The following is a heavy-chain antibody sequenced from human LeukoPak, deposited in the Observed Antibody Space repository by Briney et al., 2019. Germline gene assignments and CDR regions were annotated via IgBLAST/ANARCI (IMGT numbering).Heavy chain of an antibody. J-gene: IGHJ6*03. D-gene: IGHD6-13*01. Sequence: SETLSLTCNVSGGSITTRSYYWGWIRQPPGKGLEWIGSIYHSGSTYYNPSLKSRVTISVDTSKNQFSLKLSSVTAADTAVYYCARAYSSSWYSPSSYYYYYMDVWGKGTTVTVSS. CDR2: IYHSGST. CDR3: ARAYSSSWYSPSSYYYYYMDV. CDR1: GGSITTRSYY. V-gene: IGHV4-39*07.